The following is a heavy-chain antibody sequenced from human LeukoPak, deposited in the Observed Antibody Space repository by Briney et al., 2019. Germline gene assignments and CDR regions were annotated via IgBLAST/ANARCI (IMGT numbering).Heavy chain of an antibody. Sequence: SETLSLTCTVSGGSISSSSYYWGWIRQPPGKGLEWIGSIYYSGSTYYNPSLKSRVTISVDTSKNQFSLKLSSVTAADTAVYYWASKYCSSTSCYKMADPPNWFDPWGQGTLVPVSS. V-gene: IGHV4-39*01. CDR2: IYYSGST. J-gene: IGHJ5*02. CDR3: ASKYCSSTSCYKMADPPNWFDP. D-gene: IGHD2-2*02. CDR1: GGSISSSSYY.